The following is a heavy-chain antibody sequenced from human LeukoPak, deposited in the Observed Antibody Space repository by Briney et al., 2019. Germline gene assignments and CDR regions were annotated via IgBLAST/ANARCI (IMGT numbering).Heavy chain of an antibody. J-gene: IGHJ3*02. CDR1: GFTFSSYW. Sequence: GSLRLSCAASGFTFSSYWMSWVRQAPGKGLEWIASMSYSGSTYYNPSLKSRVTISVDTSRNQFSLKLSSVTAADTAVYYCARPGGKPHAHRLAAFDIWGQGTMVTVSS. V-gene: IGHV4-59*04. CDR3: ARPGGKPHAHRLAAFDI. D-gene: IGHD3-16*01. CDR2: MSYSGST.